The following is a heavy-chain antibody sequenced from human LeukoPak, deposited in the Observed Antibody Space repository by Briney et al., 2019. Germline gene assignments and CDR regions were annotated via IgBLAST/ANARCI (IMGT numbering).Heavy chain of an antibody. Sequence: GASVKVSCKASGYTFTSYGISWVRQAPVQGLERMGWISAYNGNTNYAQKLQGRVTMTTDTSTSTAYMELRSLRSDDTAVYYCAGDRRLLWFGELSYYYGMDVWGQGTTVTVSS. J-gene: IGHJ6*02. D-gene: IGHD3-10*01. CDR1: GYTFTSYG. CDR3: AGDRRLLWFGELSYYYGMDV. V-gene: IGHV1-18*01. CDR2: ISAYNGNT.